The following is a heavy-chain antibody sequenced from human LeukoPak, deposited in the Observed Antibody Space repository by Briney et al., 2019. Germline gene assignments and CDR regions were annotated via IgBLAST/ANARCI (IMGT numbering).Heavy chain of an antibody. CDR3: ASGQLWPYFDY. V-gene: IGHV3-48*03. Sequence: GGSLRLXCAASGFTFSSYEMNWVRQAPGKGLEWVSYISSSGSTIYYADSVKGRFTISRDNAKNSLYLQMNSLRAEDTAVYYCASGQLWPYFDYWGQGTLVTVSS. CDR2: ISSSGSTI. J-gene: IGHJ4*02. CDR1: GFTFSSYE. D-gene: IGHD5-18*01.